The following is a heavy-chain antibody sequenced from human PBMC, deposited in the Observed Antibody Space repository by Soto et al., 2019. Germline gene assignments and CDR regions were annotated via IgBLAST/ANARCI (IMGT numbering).Heavy chain of an antibody. CDR2: IYYNGNT. CDR1: GGSISSDTFY. V-gene: IGHV4-39*01. Sequence: QLQLQESGPGLVKPSETLSLICSVSGGSISSDTFYWGWFRQPPGKGLEWIGSIYYNGNTYYNPSLKGRVTISMDTSKNQFSLKVISVTVADTGVYYCARPRTYNKYGASFYGVDVWGQGTTVTVSS. D-gene: IGHD1-20*01. J-gene: IGHJ6*02. CDR3: ARPRTYNKYGASFYGVDV.